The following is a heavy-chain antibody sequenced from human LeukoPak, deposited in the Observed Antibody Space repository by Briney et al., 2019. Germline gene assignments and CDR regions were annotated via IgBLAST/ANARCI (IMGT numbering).Heavy chain of an antibody. V-gene: IGHV3-30*18. CDR2: ISYDGSYK. Sequence: EGSLRLSCAASGFTFSIYGMHWVRQAPGKGLEWVAVISYDGSYKFYADSVKGRFTISRDNSKNTVYVQMSSLRAEDTAVYYCAKDLCTATNCYFGDWGQGSLVTVSS. D-gene: IGHD2-2*01. CDR1: GFTFSIYG. CDR3: AKDLCTATNCYFGD. J-gene: IGHJ4*02.